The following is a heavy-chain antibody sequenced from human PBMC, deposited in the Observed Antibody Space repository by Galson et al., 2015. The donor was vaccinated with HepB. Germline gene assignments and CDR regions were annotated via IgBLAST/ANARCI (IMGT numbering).Heavy chain of an antibody. CDR2: ISPSGGAT. CDR3: ARDRGSAWYKGYFDP. CDR1: GFTFSNFA. Sequence: SLRLSCAASGFTFSNFAMSWVRQAPGKGLQWVSSISPSGGATYYADSVKGRFTISRDNSKNTLYLQMNSLRGEDTAVSYCARDRGSAWYKGYFDPWGPGTLVTVSS. D-gene: IGHD6-19*01. V-gene: IGHV3-23*01. J-gene: IGHJ5*02.